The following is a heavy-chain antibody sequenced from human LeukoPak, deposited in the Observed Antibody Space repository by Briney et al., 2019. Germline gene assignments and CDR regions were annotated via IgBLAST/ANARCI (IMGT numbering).Heavy chain of an antibody. J-gene: IGHJ4*02. CDR3: AKGDVLPSYPTFDY. Sequence: GGSLRLSCAASGFTFSSYALSWVRQAPGKGLEWVSVISASGGTKYYADSVKGRFTISRDTSKDTVYLQMHSLRAEDTAVYYCAKGDVLPSYPTFDYWGQGTLVTVSS. CDR1: GFTFSSYA. D-gene: IGHD3-9*01. CDR2: ISASGGTK. V-gene: IGHV3-23*01.